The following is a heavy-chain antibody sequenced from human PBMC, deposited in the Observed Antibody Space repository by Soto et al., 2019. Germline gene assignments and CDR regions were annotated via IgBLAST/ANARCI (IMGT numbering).Heavy chain of an antibody. D-gene: IGHD3-16*01. CDR1: GFTFSSYA. J-gene: IGHJ4*02. V-gene: IGHV3-23*01. CDR3: VPRKGDPFT. Sequence: PGGSLRLSCAASGFTFSSYAMSWVRQVPGKGLEWVSVIGANGGNTYYADSVKGRFTISRDNSKNTLSLQMNSLRVEDSAVYYCVPRKGDPFTWGPGTLVTVSS. CDR2: IGANGGNT.